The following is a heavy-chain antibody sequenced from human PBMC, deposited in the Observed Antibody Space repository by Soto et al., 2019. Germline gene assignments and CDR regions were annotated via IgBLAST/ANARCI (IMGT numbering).Heavy chain of an antibody. V-gene: IGHV3-23*01. D-gene: IGHD6-19*01. CDR1: GFTFSTYA. J-gene: IGHJ6*02. CDR2: ISGSGGST. Sequence: EVQLLESGGGLVQPGGSLRLSCAASGFTFSTYAMNWVRQAPGRGLEWVSGISGSGGSTYYADSVKGRSTIFRDNTKNTLYLQMNSLRAEDTAVYFCAKPSVAGTEYYYYYGMDVWGQGTTVTVSS. CDR3: AKPSVAGTEYYYYYGMDV.